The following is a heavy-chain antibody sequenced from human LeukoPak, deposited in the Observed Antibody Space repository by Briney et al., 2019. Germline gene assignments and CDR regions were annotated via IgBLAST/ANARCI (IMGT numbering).Heavy chain of an antibody. J-gene: IGHJ4*02. CDR3: ARGWDYYYDSSGYLDS. Sequence: ASVKVSCKASGYTFTGYYMHWVRQAPGQGLEWMGRINPNSGGTNYAQKFQGRVTMTRDTSISTAYMELSRLRSDDTAVYYCARGWDYYYDSSGYLDSWGQGTLVTVSS. CDR1: GYTFTGYY. CDR2: INPNSGGT. D-gene: IGHD3-22*01. V-gene: IGHV1-2*06.